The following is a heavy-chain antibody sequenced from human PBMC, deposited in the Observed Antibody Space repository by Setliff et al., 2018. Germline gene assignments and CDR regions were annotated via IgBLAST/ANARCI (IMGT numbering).Heavy chain of an antibody. J-gene: IGHJ6*03. CDR1: GYTFTSYG. Sequence: ASVKVSCKASGYTFTSYGVSWVRQAPGKGLEWMGWISAYNGNINYAQKFQGRVTMTTAYMELSSLRSEDTAVYYCARVRDCSGGSCHRGFYHYMDVWGKGTTVTVSS. D-gene: IGHD2-15*01. V-gene: IGHV1-18*01. CDR2: ISAYNGNI. CDR3: ARVRDCSGGSCHRGFYHYMDV.